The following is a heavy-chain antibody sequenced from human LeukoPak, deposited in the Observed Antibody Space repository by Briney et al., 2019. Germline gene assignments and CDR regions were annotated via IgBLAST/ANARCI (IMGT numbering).Heavy chain of an antibody. CDR3: AARERLDWILY. V-gene: IGHV4-59*01. D-gene: IGHD3-9*01. CDR2: IYYRGSS. CDR1: GGSISSYY. J-gene: IGHJ4*02. Sequence: PSETLSLTCTVSGGSISSYYWSWIRQPLGKGLEWIGYIYYRGSSNHNPSLKSRVTMSVDTSKNQLSLNLTSVTAADTAVYYCAARERLDWILYWGQGTLVTVSS.